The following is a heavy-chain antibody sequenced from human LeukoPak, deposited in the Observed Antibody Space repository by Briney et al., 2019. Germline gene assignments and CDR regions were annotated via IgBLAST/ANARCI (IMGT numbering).Heavy chain of an antibody. J-gene: IGHJ3*01. V-gene: IGHV3-23*01. Sequence: PGGSLRHFCSPSGFTLSNHAMSWVRQAPGKGLEWVSLISDSGGSTNYADSVKGRFIISRDNSRDTLYLQMSSLRAEDTALYYCAPDLRGADLSLEDWGHGT. CDR1: GFTLSNHA. CDR3: APDLRGADLSLED. CDR2: ISDSGGST.